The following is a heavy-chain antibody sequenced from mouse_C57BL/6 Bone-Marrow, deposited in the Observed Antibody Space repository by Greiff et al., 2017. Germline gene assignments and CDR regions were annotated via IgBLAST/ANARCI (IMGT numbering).Heavy chain of an antibody. Sequence: QVQLQQPGAELVKPGASVKLSCKASGYTFTSYWMHWVKQRPGQGLEWIGMIHPNSGSTNYNEKFKSKATLTVDKSSSTAYMQLSSLTSEDSAVYYCAREGNYHYYYAMDYWGQGTSVTVSS. CDR2: IHPNSGST. V-gene: IGHV1-64*01. D-gene: IGHD2-1*01. CDR3: AREGNYHYYYAMDY. J-gene: IGHJ4*01. CDR1: GYTFTSYW.